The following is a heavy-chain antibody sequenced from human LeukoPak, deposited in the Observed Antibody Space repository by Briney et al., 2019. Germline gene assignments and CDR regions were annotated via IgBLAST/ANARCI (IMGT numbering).Heavy chain of an antibody. Sequence: GGSLRLSCAGYGFTFHSYAMSWVRHAPGEGPEWGSTICASGGSIYYADSVKGRFTISRDNSKNTLFLQMNSLRADDTAVYYCAREISDGSYFDYWGQGTLVTVSS. CDR1: GFTFHSYA. CDR2: ICASGGSI. V-gene: IGHV3-23*01. J-gene: IGHJ4*02. CDR3: AREISDGSYFDY. D-gene: IGHD1-26*01.